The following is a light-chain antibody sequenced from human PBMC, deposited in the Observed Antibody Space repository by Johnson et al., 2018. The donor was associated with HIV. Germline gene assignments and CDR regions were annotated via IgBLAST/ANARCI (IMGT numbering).Light chain of an antibody. J-gene: IGLJ1*01. CDR3: GTWDSSLRVVF. Sequence: QSVLTQPPSVSAAPGQKVTISCSGSSSTVVNNFVSWYQVLPGTAPKLLIYKDNERPSGIPDRFSGSKSGTSATLGITGLQTGDEADYYCGTWDSSLRVVFFGTVRKVTFL. V-gene: IGLV1-51*02. CDR2: KDN. CDR1: SSTVVNNF.